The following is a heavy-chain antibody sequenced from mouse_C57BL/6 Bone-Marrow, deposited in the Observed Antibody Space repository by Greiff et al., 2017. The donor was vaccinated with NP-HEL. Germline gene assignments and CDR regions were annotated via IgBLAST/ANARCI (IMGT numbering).Heavy chain of an antibody. CDR2: IHPNSGST. V-gene: IGHV1-64*01. CDR1: GYTFTSYW. Sequence: VQLQQPGAELVKPGASVKLSCKASGYTFTSYWMHWVKQRPGQGLEWIGMIHPNSGSTNYNEKFKSKATLTVDKSSSTAYMQLSSLTSEDSAVYYCARREDSRWYFDVWGTGTTVTVSS. J-gene: IGHJ1*03. CDR3: ARREDSRWYFDV.